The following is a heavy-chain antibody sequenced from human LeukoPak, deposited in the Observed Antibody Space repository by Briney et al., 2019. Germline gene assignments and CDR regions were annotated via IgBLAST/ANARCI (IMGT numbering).Heavy chain of an antibody. CDR2: IRYDGSNK. CDR3: ARSHCSSTSCYSEVSFDY. D-gene: IGHD2-2*01. J-gene: IGHJ4*02. Sequence: PGWSLRLSCAASGFTFSTYGMHWVRQAPGKGLEWVAFIRYDGSNKYYADSVKGRFTISRDNSKSTLYLQMNSLRAEDTAVYYCARSHCSSTSCYSEVSFDYWGQGTLVTVSS. CDR1: GFTFSTYG. V-gene: IGHV3-30*02.